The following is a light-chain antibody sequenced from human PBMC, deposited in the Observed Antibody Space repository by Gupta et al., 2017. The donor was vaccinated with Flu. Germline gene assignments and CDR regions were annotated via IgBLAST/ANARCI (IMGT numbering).Light chain of an antibody. CDR3: QQCNDWPYT. J-gene: IGKJ2*01. CDR2: AAS. Sequence: GQVPRLLIYAASTRATGVAARFSDSGSGTKFTLTISGLQSEDFAVYYCQQCNDWPYTFGQGTQLEIE. V-gene: IGKV3-15*01.